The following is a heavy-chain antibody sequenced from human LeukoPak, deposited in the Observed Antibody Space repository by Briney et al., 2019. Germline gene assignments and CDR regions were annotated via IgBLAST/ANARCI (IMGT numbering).Heavy chain of an antibody. CDR1: GYSITSYW. CDR2: IYPGDSDT. D-gene: IGHD3-10*01. CDR3: ARPYYYGSGSRGSHYYYYMDV. Sequence: GESLKISCKGSGYSITSYWIGWVGQMPGKGLEWMGIIYPGDSDTRYSPSFHGQVTIAADKSISTDYMQWSSLKASDTAMYYCARPYYYGSGSRGSHYYYYMDVWGKGTTVTVSS. V-gene: IGHV5-51*01. J-gene: IGHJ6*03.